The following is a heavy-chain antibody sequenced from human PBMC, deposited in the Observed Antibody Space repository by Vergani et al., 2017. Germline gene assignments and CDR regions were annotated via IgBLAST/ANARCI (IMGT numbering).Heavy chain of an antibody. J-gene: IGHJ5*02. D-gene: IGHD3-10*01. V-gene: IGHV4-59*02. CDR1: GVFVTDYN. CDR2: IYYSGST. Sequence: QAQLQESGPGLVKPSETLSLTCHVFGVFVTDYNCNWIRQPPGKVLDWIGYIYYSGSTNYNPSLETRVTISGDTSKNQFSLKLNSVTAADTAVYYCGRVADFYSWGSRLLDLWGQGILVTVSS. CDR3: GRVADFYSWGSRLLDL.